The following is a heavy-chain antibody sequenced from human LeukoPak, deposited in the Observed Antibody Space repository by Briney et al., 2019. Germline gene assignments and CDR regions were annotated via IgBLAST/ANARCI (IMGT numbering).Heavy chain of an antibody. D-gene: IGHD6-19*01. V-gene: IGHV3-23*01. Sequence: GGPLRLSCAASGFAVASRAMSWVRQAPGKGLEWVCSISNNQGKTYYADSVLGRFTISRDSSENTVSLQMNNLRVEDTGLYFCAKDHPSSGWPAFDSWGQGTLITVSS. J-gene: IGHJ4*02. CDR1: GFAVASRA. CDR3: AKDHPSSGWPAFDS. CDR2: ISNNQGKT.